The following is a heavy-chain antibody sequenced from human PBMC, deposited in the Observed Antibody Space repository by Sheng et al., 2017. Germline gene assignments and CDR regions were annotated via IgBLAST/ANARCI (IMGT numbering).Heavy chain of an antibody. V-gene: IGHV3-21*01. D-gene: IGHD6-13*01. CDR2: ISSSSRFI. J-gene: IGHJ4*02. Sequence: VQLVESEGGLVKSGGSLRLSCAGSGFTFSDYSINWVRQAPGKGLEWVSSISSSSRFIYYAESVKGRFTISRDNAKKSVDLRMSSLRAEDTAVYYCARESGYSSSSYPYWGQGTLVTVSS. CDR1: GFTFSDYS. CDR3: ARESGYSSSSYPY.